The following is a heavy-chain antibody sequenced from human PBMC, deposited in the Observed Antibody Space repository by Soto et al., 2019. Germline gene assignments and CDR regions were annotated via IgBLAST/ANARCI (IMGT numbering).Heavy chain of an antibody. CDR2: IYYSGST. D-gene: IGHD5-12*01. CDR1: GGSISSYY. Sequence: PSETLSLTRTVSGGSISSYYWSWIRQPPGKGLEWIGYIYYSGSTNYNPSLKSRVTISVDTSKNQFSLKLSSVTAADTAVYYCARQGSGYAIENWFDPWGQGTLVTVSS. J-gene: IGHJ5*02. V-gene: IGHV4-59*08. CDR3: ARQGSGYAIENWFDP.